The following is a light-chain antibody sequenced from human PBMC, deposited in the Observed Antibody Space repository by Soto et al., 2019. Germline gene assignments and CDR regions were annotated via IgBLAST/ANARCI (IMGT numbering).Light chain of an antibody. J-gene: IGLJ1*01. CDR3: SSYTGSSTLLV. CDR1: SSDVGGYNY. Sequence: QSALTQPASVSGSPGQSITISCTGTSSDVGGYNYVSWYQQHPGKAPKLMIYEVSNRPSGVSNRFSGSKSGNTASLTISGLQADDEADYYCSSYTGSSTLLVFGTGTKLTVL. V-gene: IGLV2-14*01. CDR2: EVS.